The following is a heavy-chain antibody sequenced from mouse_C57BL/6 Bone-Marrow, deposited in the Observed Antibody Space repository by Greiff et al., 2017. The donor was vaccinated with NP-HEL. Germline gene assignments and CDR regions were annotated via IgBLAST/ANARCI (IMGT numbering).Heavy chain of an antibody. Sequence: QVQLKQSGPELVKPGASVKLSCKASGYTFTSYDINWVKQRPGQGLEWIGWIYPRDGSPKYNEKFKGKATLTVDTSSSTAYMELHSLTSEDSAVYFCARKDYYGSGWGQGTTLTVSS. V-gene: IGHV1-85*01. CDR1: GYTFTSYD. J-gene: IGHJ2*01. D-gene: IGHD1-1*01. CDR3: ARKDYYGSG. CDR2: IYPRDGSP.